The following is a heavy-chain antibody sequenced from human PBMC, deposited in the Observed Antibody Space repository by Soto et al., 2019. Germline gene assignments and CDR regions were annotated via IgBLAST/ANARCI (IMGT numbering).Heavy chain of an antibody. CDR2: IYYSGST. CDR1: GGSISSSSYY. V-gene: IGHV4-39*07. Sequence: SETLSLTCTVSGGSISSSSYYWGWVRQPPGKGLEWIGSIYYSGSTYYNPSLKSRVTISVDTSKNQFSLKLSSVTAADTAVYYCARGAYEYFQHWGQGTLVTVSS. J-gene: IGHJ1*01. CDR3: ARGAYEYFQH.